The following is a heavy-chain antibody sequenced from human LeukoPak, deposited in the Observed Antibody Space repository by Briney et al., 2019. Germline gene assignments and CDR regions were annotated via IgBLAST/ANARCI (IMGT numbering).Heavy chain of an antibody. CDR1: GFTFDDYG. J-gene: IGHJ3*02. CDR2: INWNGGST. V-gene: IGHV3-20*04. CDR3: ARLGVGATRDAFDI. D-gene: IGHD1-26*01. Sequence: PGGSLRLSCAASGFTFDDYGMSWVRQAPRKGLEWVSGINWNGGSTGYADSVKGRFTISRDNAKNSLYLQMNSLRAEDTALYYCARLGVGATRDAFDIWGQGTMVTVSS.